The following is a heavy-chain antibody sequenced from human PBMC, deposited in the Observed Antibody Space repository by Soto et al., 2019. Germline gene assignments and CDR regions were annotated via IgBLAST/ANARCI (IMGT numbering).Heavy chain of an antibody. CDR1: GFTFSSYS. CDR2: ISSSSSYI. D-gene: IGHD6-19*01. J-gene: IGHJ4*02. CDR3: ARAYSSGPHGVY. Sequence: PGGSLRLSCAASGFTFSSYSMNWVRQAPGKGLEWVSSISSSSSYIYYADSVKGRFTISRDNAKNSLYLQMNSLRAEDTAVYYCARAYSSGPHGVYWGQGTLVTVSS. V-gene: IGHV3-21*01.